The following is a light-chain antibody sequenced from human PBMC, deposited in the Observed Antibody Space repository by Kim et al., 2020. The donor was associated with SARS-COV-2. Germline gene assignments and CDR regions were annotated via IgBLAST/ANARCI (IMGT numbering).Light chain of an antibody. V-gene: IGKV3-11*01. CDR3: QQRTNWRYS. CDR2: DAS. J-gene: IGKJ2*03. Sequence: SVSPGENAALPCRASQSVSNSLAWYQQKPGQAPRLLIFDASNRATDIPARFSGSGSGTDFTLTISSLEPEDFAVYFCQQRTNWRYSFGQGTKLEI. CDR1: QSVSNS.